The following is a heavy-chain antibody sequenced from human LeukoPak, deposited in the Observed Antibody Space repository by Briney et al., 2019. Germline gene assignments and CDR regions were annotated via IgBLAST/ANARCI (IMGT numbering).Heavy chain of an antibody. V-gene: IGHV4-34*01. CDR1: GGSFSGYY. CDR3: ARHDYGDYRFDY. Sequence: SETLSLTCAVYGGSFSGYYWSWIRQPPGKGLEWIGEINHSGSTNYNPSLKSRVTISVDTSKNQFSLKLSSVTAADAALYYCARHDYGDYRFDYWGQGTLVTVSS. J-gene: IGHJ4*02. D-gene: IGHD4-17*01. CDR2: INHSGST.